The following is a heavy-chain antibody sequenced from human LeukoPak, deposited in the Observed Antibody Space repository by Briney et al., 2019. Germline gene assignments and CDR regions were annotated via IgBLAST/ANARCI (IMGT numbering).Heavy chain of an antibody. J-gene: IGHJ5*02. CDR2: ISSSSSYI. CDR1: GFTFSSYS. V-gene: IGHV3-21*01. CDR3: ATLTVRGGFDP. Sequence: GGSLRLSCAASGFTFSSYSMNWVRQAPGKGLEWVTSISSSSSYIYYADSVKGRFTISRDNAKNSLYLQMNSLRAEDTAVYYCATLTVRGGFDPWGQGTLVTVSS. D-gene: IGHD3-10*01.